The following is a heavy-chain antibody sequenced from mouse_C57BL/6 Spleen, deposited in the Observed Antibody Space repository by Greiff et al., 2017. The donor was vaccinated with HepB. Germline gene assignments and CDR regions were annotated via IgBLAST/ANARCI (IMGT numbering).Heavy chain of an antibody. CDR2: IYPGSGST. CDR3: ARRGHYYGSSDY. J-gene: IGHJ2*01. CDR1: GYTFTSYW. V-gene: IGHV1-55*01. Sequence: QVQLQQPGAELVKPGASVKMSCKASGYTFTSYWITWVKQRPGQGLEWIGDIYPGSGSTNYNEKFKSKATLTVDTSSSTAYMQLSSLTSEDSAVYYCARRGHYYGSSDYWGQGTTLTVSS. D-gene: IGHD1-1*01.